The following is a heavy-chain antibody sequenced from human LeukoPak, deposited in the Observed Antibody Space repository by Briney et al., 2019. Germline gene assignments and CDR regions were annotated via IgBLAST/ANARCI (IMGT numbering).Heavy chain of an antibody. J-gene: IGHJ4*02. V-gene: IGHV4-34*01. CDR2: INHSGST. Sequence: SETLSLTCAVYGGSFSGYYWSWIRQPPGKGLEWIGEINHSGSTNYNPSLKSRVTISVDTSKNQFSLKLSSVTAADTAVYYCARGLEKLLWFGESQAHNFDYWGQGTLVTVSS. CDR1: GGSFSGYY. CDR3: ARGLEKLLWFGESQAHNFDY. D-gene: IGHD3-10*01.